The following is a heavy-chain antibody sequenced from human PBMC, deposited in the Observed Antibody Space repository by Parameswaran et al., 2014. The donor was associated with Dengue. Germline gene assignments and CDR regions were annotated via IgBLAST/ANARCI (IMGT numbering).Heavy chain of an antibody. J-gene: IGHJ5*02. CDR3: AQRTVTTWWFDP. D-gene: IGHD4-11*01. Sequence: WVRQAPGQGLEWMGGIIPIFGTANYAQKFQGRVTITADKSTSTAYMELSSLRSEDTAVYYCAQRTVTTWWFDPWGQGTLVTVSS. CDR2: IIPIFGTA. V-gene: IGHV1-69*06.